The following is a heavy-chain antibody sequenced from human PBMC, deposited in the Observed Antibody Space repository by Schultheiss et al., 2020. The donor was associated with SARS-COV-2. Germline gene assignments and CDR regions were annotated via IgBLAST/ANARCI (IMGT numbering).Heavy chain of an antibody. CDR3: AFPVREPTN. V-gene: IGHV3-30*03. D-gene: IGHD1-26*01. CDR1: GFTFSSYG. J-gene: IGHJ4*02. Sequence: GGSLRLSCAASGFTFSSYGMHWVRQAPGKGLEWVAVISYDGSNKYYADSVKGRFTISRDNSKNTLYLQMNSLRVEDTAVYYCAFPVREPTNWGQGTLVTVSS. CDR2: ISYDGSNK.